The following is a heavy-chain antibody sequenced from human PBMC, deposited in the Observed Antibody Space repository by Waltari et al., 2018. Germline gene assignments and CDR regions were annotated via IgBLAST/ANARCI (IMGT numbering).Heavy chain of an antibody. CDR1: GFSLTTSGNS. CDR2: IYWNDDK. V-gene: IGHV2-5*01. CDR3: AHHVTNYYTPYIDN. J-gene: IGHJ4*02. Sequence: QITLKESGPTLLKPTQTLTLTCTVSGFSLTTSGNSVGWVRQPPGKALEWLGLIYWNDDKRFSPSLRSRLTISRDTSKNEVVLTLTSVDPVDTGTYFCAHHVTNYYTPYIDNRGQGTLVTVSS. D-gene: IGHD3-9*01.